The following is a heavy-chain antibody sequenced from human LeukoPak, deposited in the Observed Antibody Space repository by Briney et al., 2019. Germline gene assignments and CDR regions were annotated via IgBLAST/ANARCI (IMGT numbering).Heavy chain of an antibody. CDR1: GFTFSSYD. Sequence: GGSLRLSCAASGFTFSSYDIHWVRQAPGKGLEWVAVISYDGRNKYYADSAKGRFTISRDNPNNTLYLQMNSLRDEDTAVYYCAKDCNYYGSGSYLCDWGQGTLVTVSS. V-gene: IGHV3-30*18. CDR3: AKDCNYYGSGSYLCD. J-gene: IGHJ4*02. CDR2: ISYDGRNK. D-gene: IGHD3-10*01.